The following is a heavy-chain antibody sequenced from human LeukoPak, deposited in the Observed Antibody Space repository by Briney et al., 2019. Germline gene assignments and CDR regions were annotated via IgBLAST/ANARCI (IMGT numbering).Heavy chain of an antibody. Sequence: PVASVKVSCKVSGYTFTNYGISWVRQAPGQGLEWMGWISAYNGNTDYVQKLQGRVIMTTDFSPSRAYMELRSLRSDVTAVYYCARDGALSTERAMDVWGKGTTVTVSS. CDR1: GYTFTNYG. J-gene: IGHJ6*03. CDR2: ISAYNGNT. D-gene: IGHD2-2*01. CDR3: ARDGALSTERAMDV. V-gene: IGHV1-18*01.